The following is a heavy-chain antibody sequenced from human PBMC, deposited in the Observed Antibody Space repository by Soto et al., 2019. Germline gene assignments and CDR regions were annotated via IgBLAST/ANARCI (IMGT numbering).Heavy chain of an antibody. Sequence: GGSLRLSCAASGFTFSSYWMHWVRQAPGKGQVWVSRINSDGSSTSYAYSVKGRFTISRAHAKYTLYLQMSTLRAEVTAVYYCASFLGYCSGDSCYDLYDYWGQGPLVTVSS. J-gene: IGHJ4*02. V-gene: IGHV3-74*01. CDR2: INSDGSST. CDR1: GFTFSSYW. CDR3: ASFLGYCSGDSCYDLYDY. D-gene: IGHD2-15*01.